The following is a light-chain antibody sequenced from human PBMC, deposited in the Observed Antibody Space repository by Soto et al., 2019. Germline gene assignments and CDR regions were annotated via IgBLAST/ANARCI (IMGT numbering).Light chain of an antibody. Sequence: ETLLTQSPATLSVSPGERVTLSCSACQSVYSNLAWYQHKPGQAPRLLVYGASTRATGIPARFSGSGSGTDLTLTISSLQSEDFAVYYCQQYNNWPLYSCGQGTKLEIK. V-gene: IGKV3-15*01. CDR3: QQYNNWPLYS. CDR2: GAS. J-gene: IGKJ2*01. CDR1: QSVYSN.